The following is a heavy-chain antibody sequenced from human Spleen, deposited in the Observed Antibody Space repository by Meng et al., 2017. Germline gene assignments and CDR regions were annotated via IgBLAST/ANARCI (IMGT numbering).Heavy chain of an antibody. CDR3: ARDGAAGSYGMDV. J-gene: IGHJ6*02. D-gene: IGHD6-13*01. CDR2: ISAYNGNA. CDR1: GATFSSYT. Sequence: ASVKVSCKASGATFSSYTISWVRQAPGQGLEWMGWISAYNGNANYAQKLQGRVTMTTDTSTSTAYMELRSLRSDDTAVYYCARDGAAGSYGMDVWGQGTTVTVSS. V-gene: IGHV1-18*01.